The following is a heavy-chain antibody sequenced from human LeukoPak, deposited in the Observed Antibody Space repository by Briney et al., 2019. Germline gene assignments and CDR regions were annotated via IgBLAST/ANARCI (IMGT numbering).Heavy chain of an antibody. V-gene: IGHV3-48*04. J-gene: IGHJ3*02. CDR2: ISSSTSTI. CDR1: GFTFSSYS. CDR3: ARDRGVDAFDI. Sequence: GGSLRLSCAASGFTFSSYSMNWVRQAPGKGLEWVSYISSSTSTIYYADSVKGRFTISRDNAKNSLYLQMNSLRAEDTAVYYCARDRGVDAFDIWGQGTMVTVSS. D-gene: IGHD3-10*01.